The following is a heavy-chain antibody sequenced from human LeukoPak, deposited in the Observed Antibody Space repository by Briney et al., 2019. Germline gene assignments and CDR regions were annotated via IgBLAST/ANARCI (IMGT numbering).Heavy chain of an antibody. CDR3: ATVGPHNEWELTD. V-gene: IGHV1-24*01. CDR1: GYTLTELS. Sequence: GASVKVSCKVSGYTLTELSMHWVRQAPGKGLEWMGGFDPEDGETIYAQMFQGRVTMTEDTSTDTAYMELSSLRSEDTAVYYCATVGPHNEWELTDWGQGTLVTVSS. CDR2: FDPEDGET. D-gene: IGHD1-26*01. J-gene: IGHJ4*02.